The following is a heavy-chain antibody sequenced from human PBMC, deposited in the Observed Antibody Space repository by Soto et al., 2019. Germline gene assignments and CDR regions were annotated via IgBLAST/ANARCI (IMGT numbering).Heavy chain of an antibody. J-gene: IGHJ6*04. Sequence: ASMNVTCKASGYTFNSYGISCMRQAPGQGLEWMGWISAYNGNTNYAQKLQGRVTMTTDTSTSTAYMELRSLRSDDTAVYYCAAPKTVVSGSYSGYDHNYYYGMDVWGNGTPVTVSA. D-gene: IGHD5-12*01. CDR1: GYTFNSYG. CDR3: AAPKTVVSGSYSGYDHNYYYGMDV. V-gene: IGHV1-18*01. CDR2: ISAYNGNT.